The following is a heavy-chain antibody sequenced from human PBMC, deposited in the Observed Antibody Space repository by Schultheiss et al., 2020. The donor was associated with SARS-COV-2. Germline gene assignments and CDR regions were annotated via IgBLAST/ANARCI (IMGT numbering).Heavy chain of an antibody. D-gene: IGHD3-3*01. CDR3: AKDNGGYGMDV. Sequence: GGSLRLSCAASGFTFDDYAMHWVRQAPGKGLEWVSGISWNSGSIGYADSVKGRFTISRDNAKNSLYLQMNSLRADDTAVYFCAKDNGGYGMDVWGQGTTVTVSS. V-gene: IGHV3-9*01. CDR2: ISWNSGSI. J-gene: IGHJ6*02. CDR1: GFTFDDYA.